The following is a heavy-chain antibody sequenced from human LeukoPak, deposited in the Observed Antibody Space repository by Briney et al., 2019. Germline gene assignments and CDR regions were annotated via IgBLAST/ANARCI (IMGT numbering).Heavy chain of an antibody. J-gene: IGHJ4*02. Sequence: ASVKVSCKASGYAFTGYYMHWVRQAPGQGLEWMGWINTNTGNPTYAQGFTGRFVFSLDTSVSTAYLQISSLKAEDTAVYYCASTYSGSYFYHSYFDYWGQGILVTVSS. CDR1: GYAFTGYY. V-gene: IGHV7-4-1*02. CDR3: ASTYSGSYFYHSYFDY. CDR2: INTNTGNP. D-gene: IGHD3-10*01.